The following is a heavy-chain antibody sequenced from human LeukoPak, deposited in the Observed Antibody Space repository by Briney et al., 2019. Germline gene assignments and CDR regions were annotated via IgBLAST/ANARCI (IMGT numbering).Heavy chain of an antibody. CDR2: MNPNSGNT. CDR3: ATAAAMLGGIDY. CDR1: GYTFTSYD. Sequence: GASVKVSCKASGYTFTSYDINWVRQATGQGLEWMGWMNPNSGNTGYAQKFQGRVTMTRNTSISTAYMELSSLRSEDTAVYYCATAAAMLGGIDYWGQGTLVTVSS. J-gene: IGHJ4*02. V-gene: IGHV1-8*01. D-gene: IGHD2-2*01.